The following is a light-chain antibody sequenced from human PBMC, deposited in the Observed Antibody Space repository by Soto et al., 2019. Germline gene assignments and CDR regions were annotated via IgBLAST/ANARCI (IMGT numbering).Light chain of an antibody. CDR3: QQSYSTSRT. J-gene: IGKJ2*01. V-gene: IGKV1-39*01. CDR1: QSVSTS. Sequence: DIQMTQSPSSLSASVGDRVTITCRASQSVSTSLNWYQQQPGKAPKLLIYTASSLQSGVPSRFSGSGSGTEFTLTISSLQSEDFATYYCQQSYSTSRTFGQGTKLEIK. CDR2: TAS.